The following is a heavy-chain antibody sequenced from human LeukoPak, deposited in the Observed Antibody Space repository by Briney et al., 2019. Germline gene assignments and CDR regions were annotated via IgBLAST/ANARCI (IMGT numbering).Heavy chain of an antibody. CDR2: IYYNGNS. CDR3: ARNYYDGSTAFDI. Sequence: SETLSLTCPVSGGSINSGGYYWSWIHQHRGKGLDWIGYIYYNGNSYYNPSLKSVVTISVDTSKNQFSLKLSSVTAVDTAVFYCARNYYDGSTAFDIWGQGTMVTVSS. D-gene: IGHD3-22*01. V-gene: IGHV4-31*01. J-gene: IGHJ3*02. CDR1: GGSINSGGYY.